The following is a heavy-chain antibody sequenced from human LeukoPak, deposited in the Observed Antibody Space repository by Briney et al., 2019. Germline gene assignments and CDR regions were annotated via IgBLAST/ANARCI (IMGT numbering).Heavy chain of an antibody. CDR2: INPNTGGT. V-gene: IGHV1-2*02. J-gene: IGHJ6*02. CDR3: AKGHYGMDV. CDR1: GYRFTDHY. Sequence: ASVKVSCKPSGYRFTDHYIYSGRQAPRQGREWMGWINPNTGGTHYAQNLQGRVSMTRDTSISTAYMGLGSLTSDDTAVYYCAKGHYGMDVWGQGTTVTVSS.